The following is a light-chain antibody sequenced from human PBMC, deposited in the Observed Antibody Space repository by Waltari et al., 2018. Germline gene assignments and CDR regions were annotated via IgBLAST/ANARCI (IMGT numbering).Light chain of an antibody. CDR3: QSYDSSLSGPVV. Sequence: QSVLTQPPSVSGAPGQTVTISCPGSGSNIGAVYDLHWYQHVPGTAPKLLIFRNNNRPSGVPVRFSGSKSGTSASLAITGLRAEDEAYYYCQSYDSSLSGPVVFGGGTRLIVL. CDR2: RNN. V-gene: IGLV1-40*01. J-gene: IGLJ2*01. CDR1: GSNIGAVYD.